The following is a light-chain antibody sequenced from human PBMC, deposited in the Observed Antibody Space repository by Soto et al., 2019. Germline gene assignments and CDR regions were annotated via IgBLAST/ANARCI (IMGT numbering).Light chain of an antibody. CDR1: SSDVGGYNY. V-gene: IGLV2-14*01. Sequence: QSALTQPASVSGSPGQSITISCTGTSSDVGGYNYVSWYQQHPGKAPKLMIYDVSNRPSGVSNRFSGSKSGNTASLTISGLQAEDEADYSCSSYTGSRTQVFGAGTELTVL. J-gene: IGLJ2*01. CDR2: DVS. CDR3: SSYTGSRTQV.